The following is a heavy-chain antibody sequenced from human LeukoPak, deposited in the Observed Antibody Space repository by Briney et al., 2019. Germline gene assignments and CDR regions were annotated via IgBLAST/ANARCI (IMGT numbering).Heavy chain of an antibody. CDR3: ARGHYVFWSGYPFDY. J-gene: IGHJ4*02. V-gene: IGHV1-18*01. CDR2: VSAHNGNT. CDR1: GGTFSSYA. Sequence: ASVKVSCKASGGTFSSYAISWVRQAPGQGLEWMGWVSAHNGNTNHAQKLRGRVTMTTDTSTSTAYLELRSLKSDDTAVYYCARGHYVFWSGYPFDYWGQGTLVTVSS. D-gene: IGHD3-3*01.